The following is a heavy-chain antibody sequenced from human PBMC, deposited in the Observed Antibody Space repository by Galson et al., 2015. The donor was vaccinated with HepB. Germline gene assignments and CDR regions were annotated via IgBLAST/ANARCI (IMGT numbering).Heavy chain of an antibody. CDR2: ISYDGSNK. Sequence: SLRLSCAASGFTFSSYGMHWVRQAPGKGLEWVAVISYDGSNKYYADSVKGRFTISRDNSKNTLYLQMNSLRAEDTAVYYCAKDSKRATVAPSAFDIWGQGTMVTVSS. V-gene: IGHV3-30*18. J-gene: IGHJ3*02. D-gene: IGHD6-19*01. CDR3: AKDSKRATVAPSAFDI. CDR1: GFTFSSYG.